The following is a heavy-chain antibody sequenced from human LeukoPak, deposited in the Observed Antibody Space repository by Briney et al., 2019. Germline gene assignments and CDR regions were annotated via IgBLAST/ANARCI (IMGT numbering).Heavy chain of an antibody. CDR1: GFIFSTYG. CDR3: ARGGGITWYDFDF. Sequence: GGSLTLSCAASGFIFSTYGMHWVRQAPGKGLEWVAVTWCDGSDRSYADSVKGRFTIYRDNSKNTLYLQMNSLRGEDTAVYYCARGGGITWYDFDFWGQGTLVTVSS. D-gene: IGHD6-13*01. CDR2: TWCDGSDR. V-gene: IGHV3-33*01. J-gene: IGHJ4*02.